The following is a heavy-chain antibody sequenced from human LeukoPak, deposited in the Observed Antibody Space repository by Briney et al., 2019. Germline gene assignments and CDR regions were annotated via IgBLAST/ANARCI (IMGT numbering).Heavy chain of an antibody. J-gene: IGHJ4*02. CDR3: ARGRVRYSYALSRLGSILDY. D-gene: IGHD5-18*01. CDR2: INHSGST. Sequence: PSETLSLTCAVYGGPFTTYYWSWIRQPPGKGLEWIGEINHSGSTNYNPSLKSRVTISVDTSKNQFSLKLSSVTAADTAVYYCARGRVRYSYALSRLGSILDYWGQGTLVTVSS. V-gene: IGHV4-34*01. CDR1: GGPFTTYY.